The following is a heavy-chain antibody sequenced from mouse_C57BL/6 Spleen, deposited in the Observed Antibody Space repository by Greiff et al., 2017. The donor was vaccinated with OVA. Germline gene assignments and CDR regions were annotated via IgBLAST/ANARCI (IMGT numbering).Heavy chain of an antibody. J-gene: IGHJ2*01. D-gene: IGHD1-1*01. CDR2: IDPSDSYT. V-gene: IGHV1-69*01. CDR1: GYTFTSYW. Sequence: VQLQQPGAELVMPGASVKLSCKASGYTFTSYWMHWVKQRPGQGLEWIGEIDPSDSYTNYNQKFKGKSTLTVDKSSSTAYMQLSSLTSEDSAVYYCARGKFITTVVEYYFDYWGQGTTLTVSS. CDR3: ARGKFITTVVEYYFDY.